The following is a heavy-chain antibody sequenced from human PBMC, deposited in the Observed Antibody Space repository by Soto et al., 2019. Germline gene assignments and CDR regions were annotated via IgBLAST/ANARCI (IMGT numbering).Heavy chain of an antibody. CDR3: AKEPNYDFWSGYRYFDS. Sequence: DVQLLESGGGLVQPGGSLRLSCTASGFTFSNYAMSWVRQAPGKGLEWVSSMSGRGGSTYYADSVKGRFTISRDNSKKTLDLHMSSLRAEDTAFSYCAKEPNYDFWSGYRYFDSWGQGSLVTVSS. J-gene: IGHJ4*02. V-gene: IGHV3-23*01. CDR2: MSGRGGST. D-gene: IGHD3-3*01. CDR1: GFTFSNYA.